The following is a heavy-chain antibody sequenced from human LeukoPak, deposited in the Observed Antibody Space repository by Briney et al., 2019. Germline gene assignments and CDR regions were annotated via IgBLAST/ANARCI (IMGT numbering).Heavy chain of an antibody. D-gene: IGHD2-2*01. V-gene: IGHV3-33*01. Sequence: GGSLRLSCAASGFTFSSYGMHWVRQAPGKGLEWVAVIWYDGSKKYYADSVKGRFTISRDNSKNTLYLQMNSLRAEDTAVYYCASDRGGVVVPAAILDYWGQGTLVTVSS. J-gene: IGHJ4*02. CDR3: ASDRGGVVVPAAILDY. CDR2: IWYDGSKK. CDR1: GFTFSSYG.